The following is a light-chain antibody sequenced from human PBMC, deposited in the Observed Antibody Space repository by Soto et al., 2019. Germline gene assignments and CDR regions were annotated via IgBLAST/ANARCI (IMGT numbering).Light chain of an antibody. CDR3: QQRSDWPLT. J-gene: IGKJ4*01. CDR1: QSVSTS. CDR2: DSS. V-gene: IGKV3-11*01. Sequence: EIVLTQSPAALSLSPGERATLSCRASQSVSTSLAWYQQSPGQAPRLLIYDSSNRATGIPARFSGSGSGTDFTLAISSLEPEDFAVYYCQQRSDWPLTFGGGTKVDI.